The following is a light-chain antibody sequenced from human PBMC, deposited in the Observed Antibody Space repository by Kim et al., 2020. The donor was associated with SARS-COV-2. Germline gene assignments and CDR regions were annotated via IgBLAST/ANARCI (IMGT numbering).Light chain of an antibody. CDR2: RNN. J-gene: IGLJ2*01. V-gene: IGLV1-47*01. Sequence: GQRATISCSGSSSNIGSNYVYWYQHLPGTAPNLLIYRNNQRPSGAPDRFSGSNSGTAASLAISGLRSEDEADYYCAAWDDSLTGVVFGGGTQLTVL. CDR1: SSNIGSNY. CDR3: AAWDDSLTGVV.